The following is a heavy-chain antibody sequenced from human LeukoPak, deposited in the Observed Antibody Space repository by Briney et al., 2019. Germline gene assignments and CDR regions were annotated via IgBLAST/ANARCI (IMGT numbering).Heavy chain of an antibody. Sequence: ASVKVSCKASGYTFTGYHMHWVRQAPGQGLEWMGRINPNSGGTNYAQKFQGRVTMTRDTSISTAYMELSRLRSDDTAVYYCARGYSYGLDYFDYWGQGTLVTVSS. CDR3: ARGYSYGLDYFDY. CDR1: GYTFTGYH. D-gene: IGHD5-18*01. J-gene: IGHJ4*02. CDR2: INPNSGGT. V-gene: IGHV1-2*06.